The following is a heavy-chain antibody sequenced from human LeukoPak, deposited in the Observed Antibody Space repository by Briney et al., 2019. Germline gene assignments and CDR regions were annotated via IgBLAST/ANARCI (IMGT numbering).Heavy chain of an antibody. CDR2: IKQDGSEK. D-gene: IGHD3-9*01. CDR3: ARLDDILTGYYSDY. J-gene: IGHJ4*02. CDR1: GFTFTSFW. Sequence: PGGSLRLSCAASGFTFTSFWMSWVRQAPGRGLEWVANIKQDGSEKYYVDSVKGRFTISRDNAKNSLYLQMNSLRAEDTAVYYCARLDDILTGYYSDYWGQGTLVTVSS. V-gene: IGHV3-7*03.